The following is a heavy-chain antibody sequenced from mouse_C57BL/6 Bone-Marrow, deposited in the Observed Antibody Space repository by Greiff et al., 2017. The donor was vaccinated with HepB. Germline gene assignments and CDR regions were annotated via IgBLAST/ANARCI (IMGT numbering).Heavy chain of an antibody. Sequence: QVQLQQPGAELVKPGASVKMSCKASGYTFTSYWITWVKQRPGQGLEWIGDIYPGSGSTNYNEKFKSKATLTVDTSSSTAYMQLSSVTSEDSAVYYCARFITTVRDYYAMDYWGQGTSVTVSS. CDR3: ARFITTVRDYYAMDY. CDR2: IYPGSGST. J-gene: IGHJ4*01. V-gene: IGHV1-55*01. D-gene: IGHD1-1*01. CDR1: GYTFTSYW.